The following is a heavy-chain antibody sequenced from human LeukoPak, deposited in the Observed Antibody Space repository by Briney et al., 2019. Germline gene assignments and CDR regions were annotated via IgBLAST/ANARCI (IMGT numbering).Heavy chain of an antibody. CDR3: VYYYDSSGYYTFDY. V-gene: IGHV1-69*04. Sequence: SVKVSCKASGYTFTSYGISWVRQAPGQGLEWMGRIIPILGIANYAQKFQGRVTITADKSTSTAYMELSSLRSEDTAVYYCVYYYDSSGYYTFDYWGQGTLVTVSS. D-gene: IGHD3-22*01. J-gene: IGHJ4*02. CDR2: IIPILGIA. CDR1: GYTFTSYG.